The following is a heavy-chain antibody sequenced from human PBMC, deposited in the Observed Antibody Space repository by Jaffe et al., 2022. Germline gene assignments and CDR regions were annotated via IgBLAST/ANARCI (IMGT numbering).Heavy chain of an antibody. Sequence: EVQLVESGGGLVQPGGSLRLSCAASGFTFSSYWMSWVRQAPGKGLEWVANIKQDGSEKYYVDSVKGRFTISRDNAKNSLYLQMNSLRAEDTAVYYCARCYGDYDYYYYYYMDVWGKGTTVTVSS. D-gene: IGHD4-17*01. V-gene: IGHV3-7*01. J-gene: IGHJ6*03. CDR3: ARCYGDYDYYYYYYMDV. CDR1: GFTFSSYW. CDR2: IKQDGSEK.